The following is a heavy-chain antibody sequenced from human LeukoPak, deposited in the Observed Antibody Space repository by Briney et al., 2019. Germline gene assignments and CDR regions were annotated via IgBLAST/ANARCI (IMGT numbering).Heavy chain of an antibody. D-gene: IGHD3-22*01. CDR3: ARDERYYDSSGSADY. J-gene: IGHJ4*02. CDR2: IIPIFGTA. Sequence: SVKVSCKASGGTFSSYAISWVRQAPGQGLEWMGGIIPIFGTANYAQKFQGRVTITADESTSTAYMELSSLRSEDTAVYYCARDERYYDSSGSADYWGQGTLVTVSS. CDR1: GGTFSSYA. V-gene: IGHV1-69*13.